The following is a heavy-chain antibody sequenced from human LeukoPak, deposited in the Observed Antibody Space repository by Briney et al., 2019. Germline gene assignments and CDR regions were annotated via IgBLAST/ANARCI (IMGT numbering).Heavy chain of an antibody. CDR3: ARGTVAGPSSDI. J-gene: IGHJ4*02. CDR2: IIPIFGTA. Sequence: SVKVSCKASGGTFSSYAISWVRQAPGQGLEWMGGIIPIFGTANYAQKFQGRVTITTDESTSTAYMELSSLRSEDTAVYYCARGTVAGPSSDIWGQGTLVTVSS. D-gene: IGHD6-19*01. V-gene: IGHV1-69*05. CDR1: GGTFSSYA.